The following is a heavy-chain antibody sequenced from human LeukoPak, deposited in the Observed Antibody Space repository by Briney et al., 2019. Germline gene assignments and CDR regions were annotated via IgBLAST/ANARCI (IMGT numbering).Heavy chain of an antibody. J-gene: IGHJ4*02. CDR3: ARECSGGSWLDY. V-gene: IGHV4-34*01. Sequence: PSETLSLTCAVYGGSFSGYYWSWIRQPPGKGLEWIGEISHSGSTNYNPSLKSRVTISVDTSKNQFSLKLSSVTAAATAMYYCARECSGGSWLDYWGQGTLVTVSS. CDR1: GGSFSGYY. D-gene: IGHD2-15*01. CDR2: ISHSGST.